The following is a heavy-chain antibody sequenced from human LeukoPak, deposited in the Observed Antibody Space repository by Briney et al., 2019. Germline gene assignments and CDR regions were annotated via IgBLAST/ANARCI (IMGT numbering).Heavy chain of an antibody. CDR3: ARGGGNYEGIDY. CDR2: IYDRGST. V-gene: IGHV4-59*01. Sequence: SETLSLTCTVSGGSISSNYCSWIRQPPGKGLEWIGYIYDRGSTNYNPSLKSRVTISVDTSKNQYPLRLSSVTAADTAVYYCARGGGNYEGIDYWGQGTLVIVSS. CDR1: GGSISSNY. J-gene: IGHJ4*02. D-gene: IGHD1-7*01.